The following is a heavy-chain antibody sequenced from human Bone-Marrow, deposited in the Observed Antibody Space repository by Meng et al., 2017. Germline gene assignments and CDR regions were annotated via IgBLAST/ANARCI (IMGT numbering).Heavy chain of an antibody. D-gene: IGHD2-2*01. Sequence: GESLKISCAASGFTFSSYEMNWVRQAPGKGLEWVSYISSSGSTIYYADSVKGRFTISRDNAKNSLYLQMNSLRAEDTAVYYCARGQQHCSSTSCYGPGFDYWGQGTLVTVSS. CDR2: ISSSGSTI. CDR1: GFTFSSYE. CDR3: ARGQQHCSSTSCYGPGFDY. V-gene: IGHV3-48*03. J-gene: IGHJ4*02.